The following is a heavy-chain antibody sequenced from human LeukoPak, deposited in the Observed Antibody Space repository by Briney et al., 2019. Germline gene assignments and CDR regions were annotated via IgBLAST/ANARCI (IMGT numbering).Heavy chain of an antibody. CDR1: GFTFSSYG. Sequence: PGGSLRLSCVASGFTFSSYGMHWVRQAPGKGLEWVAFIRYDGSNKYYADSVKGRFTISRDNSKNTLYLQMNSLRAEDTAVYYCAKNPTLRYSYATTPPSYFDYWGQGTLVTVSS. D-gene: IGHD5-18*01. V-gene: IGHV3-30*02. J-gene: IGHJ4*02. CDR3: AKNPTLRYSYATTPPSYFDY. CDR2: IRYDGSNK.